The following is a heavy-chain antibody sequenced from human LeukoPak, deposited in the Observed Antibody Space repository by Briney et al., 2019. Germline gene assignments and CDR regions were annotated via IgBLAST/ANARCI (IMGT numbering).Heavy chain of an antibody. Sequence: GGSLRLSCAASEFTFSNPWMNWVRQGPGKGLEWVGRIKSKTDGGTTDYAAPVEGRFTISRDDSKNTVYLQMNSLKTDDTAVYYCTSQYFDYWGQGALVAVSS. CDR3: TSQYFDY. CDR2: IKSKTDGGTT. CDR1: EFTFSNPW. V-gene: IGHV3-15*01. J-gene: IGHJ4*02.